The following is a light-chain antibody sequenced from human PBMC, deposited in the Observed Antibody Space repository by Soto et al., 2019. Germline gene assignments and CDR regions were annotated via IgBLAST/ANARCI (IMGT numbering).Light chain of an antibody. CDR3: QQYGSSPWT. Sequence: EMVMTQSPVTLPVSPGESGTLSCRASQSVISNLAWYQQKHGQAHRXLIYGASSRATGIPDRFSGSGSGTDVTITISRLQPEDFEVYYCQQYGSSPWTFGQGTKVDIK. J-gene: IGKJ1*01. V-gene: IGKV3-20*01. CDR2: GAS. CDR1: QSVISN.